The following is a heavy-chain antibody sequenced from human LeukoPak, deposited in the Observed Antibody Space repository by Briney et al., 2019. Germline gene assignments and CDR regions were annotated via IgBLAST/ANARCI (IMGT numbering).Heavy chain of an antibody. CDR1: GFTFSRYA. J-gene: IGHJ3*02. D-gene: IGHD5-18*01. CDR3: TRLVDTAIGYQAAFDI. CDR2: IGGSGSNT. Sequence: GGSLRLSCAASGFTFSRYAMSWVRQAPGKGLELVSAIGGSGSNTYYADSVKGRFTISRDNSKSTLSLQLNSLKTEDTAVYYCTRLVDTAIGYQAAFDIWGQGTMVTVSS. V-gene: IGHV3-23*01.